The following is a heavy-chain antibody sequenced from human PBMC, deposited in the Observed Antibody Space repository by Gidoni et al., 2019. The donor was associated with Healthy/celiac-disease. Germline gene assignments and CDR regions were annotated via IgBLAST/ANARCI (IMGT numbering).Heavy chain of an antibody. Sequence: QLQLQESGPGLVKPSETLSLTCTVSGGSISSRSYYWGWIRQPPGKGLEWIGSIYYSGSTYYNPSLKSRVTISVDTSKNQFSLKLSSVTAADTAVYYCARHKGIAAAGSSFDYWGQGTLVTVSS. CDR1: GGSISSRSYY. CDR3: ARHKGIAAAGSSFDY. D-gene: IGHD6-13*01. CDR2: IYYSGST. J-gene: IGHJ4*02. V-gene: IGHV4-39*01.